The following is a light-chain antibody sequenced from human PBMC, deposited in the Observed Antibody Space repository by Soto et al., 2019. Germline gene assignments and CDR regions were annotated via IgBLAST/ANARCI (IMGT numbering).Light chain of an antibody. J-gene: IGLJ1*01. Sequence: QSVQTQPASVSWSPGHTIAISCTGTSGDAGDYDYVSWFQQHPGKAPKLLLYEVSTRPSGVSNRFSGSKSGSAASLIISGLQAEDEADYYCSSYTTSSTRYVFGPGTKVTVL. CDR2: EVS. CDR1: SGDAGDYDY. CDR3: SSYTTSSTRYV. V-gene: IGLV2-14*01.